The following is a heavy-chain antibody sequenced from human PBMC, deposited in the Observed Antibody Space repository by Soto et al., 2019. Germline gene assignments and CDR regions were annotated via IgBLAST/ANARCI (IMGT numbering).Heavy chain of an antibody. CDR2: ISGSDGKT. V-gene: IGHV3-23*01. Sequence: GGSLRLSCAASIFSFGSYALSWVRQAPGKGLEWVSTISGSDGKTFYADSVKGRFSISRDTSQNTLYLQMNSLRADDTAMYYCARWSYLDYWGQGTRVTVSS. J-gene: IGHJ4*02. CDR1: IFSFGSYA. D-gene: IGHD3-3*01. CDR3: ARWSYLDY.